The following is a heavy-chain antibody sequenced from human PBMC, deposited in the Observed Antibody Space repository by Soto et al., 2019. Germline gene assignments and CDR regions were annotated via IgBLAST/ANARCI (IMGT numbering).Heavy chain of an antibody. V-gene: IGHV4-59*08. Sequence: SETLSLTCTVSGGSISSYYWSWIRQPPGKGLEWIGYIYYSGSTNYNPSLKSRVTISVDTSKNQFSLKLSSVTAADTAVYYCARLRDLYSSSPDVDYWGQGTLVTVSS. CDR1: GGSISSYY. D-gene: IGHD6-6*01. J-gene: IGHJ4*02. CDR2: IYYSGST. CDR3: ARLRDLYSSSPDVDY.